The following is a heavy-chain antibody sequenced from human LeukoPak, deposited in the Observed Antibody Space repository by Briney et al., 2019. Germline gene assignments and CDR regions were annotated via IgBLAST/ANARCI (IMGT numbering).Heavy chain of an antibody. CDR3: TGDDRDFDY. V-gene: IGHV3-74*01. CDR1: GFTFSTYE. J-gene: IGHJ4*02. D-gene: IGHD3-22*01. CDR2: INTDGSTT. Sequence: GGSLRLSCAASGFTFSTYEMNWVRQAPGKGLMWVSLINTDGSTTAYADSVKGRFTISRDNAKNTLYLQMNSLRVEDTAVYYCTGDDRDFDYWGQGTLVTVSS.